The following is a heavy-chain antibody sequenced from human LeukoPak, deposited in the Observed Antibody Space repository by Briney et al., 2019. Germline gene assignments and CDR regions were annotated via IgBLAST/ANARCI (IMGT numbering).Heavy chain of an antibody. CDR1: GRSVSSGSYY. Sequence: PSETLSLTCTVSGRSVSSGSYYWSWIRRPPGKGLEWIVYIYYSGSTNYNPSLKSRVTISVDTSKNQFSLKLSSVTAADTAVYYCARASDYYDSSGYYYYFDYWGQGTLVTVSS. V-gene: IGHV4-61*01. D-gene: IGHD3-22*01. CDR2: IYYSGST. CDR3: ARASDYYDSSGYYYYFDY. J-gene: IGHJ4*02.